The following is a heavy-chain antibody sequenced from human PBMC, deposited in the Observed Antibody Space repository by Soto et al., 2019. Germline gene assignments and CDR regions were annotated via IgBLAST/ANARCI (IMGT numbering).Heavy chain of an antibody. V-gene: IGHV3-21*01. CDR1: GFTFSSYS. J-gene: IGHJ3*02. D-gene: IGHD3-22*01. CDR2: ISSSSSYI. Sequence: GVSMRLSCAAVGFTFSSYSRNWVRQAPGKGLEWVSSISSSSSYIYYADSVKGRFTISRDNAKNSLYLQMNSLRAEDTAVYYCASLSGYYYDDAFDIWGQGTMVTVSS. CDR3: ASLSGYYYDDAFDI.